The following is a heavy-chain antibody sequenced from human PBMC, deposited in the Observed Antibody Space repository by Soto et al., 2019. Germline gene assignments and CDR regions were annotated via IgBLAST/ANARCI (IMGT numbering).Heavy chain of an antibody. CDR2: IYYSGST. J-gene: IGHJ6*02. V-gene: IGHV4-39*07. Sequence: PSETLSLTCTVTGDSISSRSYYWGWIRQPPGKGLEWIGSIYYSGSTYNNPSLKSRLATSIDTSKNQFSLKLSSVTAADTAVYYCARAGSSSWYLRSRYYGMDVWGQGTTVTVSS. CDR1: GDSISSRSYY. D-gene: IGHD6-13*01. CDR3: ARAGSSSWYLRSRYYGMDV.